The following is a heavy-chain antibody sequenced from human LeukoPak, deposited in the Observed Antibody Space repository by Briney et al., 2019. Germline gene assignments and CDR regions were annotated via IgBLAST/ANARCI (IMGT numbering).Heavy chain of an antibody. CDR3: ARADYYDTPDAFDI. V-gene: IGHV4-61*02. CDR2: IFTSGST. Sequence: SETLSLTCTVSGGSISSGDSYWTWIRQPAGKGLEWIGRIFTSGSTNYNPSLKSRVTISVDTSKNQFSLKLSSVTAADTAVYYCARADYYDTPDAFDIWGQGTMVTVSS. CDR1: GGSISSGDSY. J-gene: IGHJ3*02. D-gene: IGHD3-22*01.